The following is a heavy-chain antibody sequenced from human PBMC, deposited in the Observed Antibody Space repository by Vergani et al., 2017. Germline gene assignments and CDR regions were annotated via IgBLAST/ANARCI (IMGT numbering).Heavy chain of an antibody. J-gene: IGHJ5*02. V-gene: IGHV1-46*02. CDR2: LISTTGHT. Sequence: VQLVQSGAEVRKPGASVTVPCTASGYIFKNYYIHWLRQAPGQAFEWMGILISTTGHTTSAQKFMGRVDMTRDPSTDTSTRTVQMTLSSLRSEDTAVYYCARSIGYCAGATCRAYYFDHWGQGTRVTVSS. CDR3: ARSIGYCAGATCRAYYFDH. CDR1: GYIFKNYY. D-gene: IGHD2-21*01.